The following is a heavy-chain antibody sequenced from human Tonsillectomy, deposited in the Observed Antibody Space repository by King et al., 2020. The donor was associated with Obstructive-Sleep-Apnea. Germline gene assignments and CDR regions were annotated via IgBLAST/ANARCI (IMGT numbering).Heavy chain of an antibody. CDR1: GGSISSYY. Sequence: QLQESGPGLVKPSETLSLTCTVSGGSISSYYWSWIRQPPGKGLEWIGYIYYIGSTNYNPSLKSRVTISVYTSKNQFSLKLSPVTAADTAVYYCARDSSGSNDYWGQGTLVTVSS. D-gene: IGHD3-22*01. J-gene: IGHJ4*02. V-gene: IGHV4-59*01. CDR2: IYYIGST. CDR3: ARDSSGSNDY.